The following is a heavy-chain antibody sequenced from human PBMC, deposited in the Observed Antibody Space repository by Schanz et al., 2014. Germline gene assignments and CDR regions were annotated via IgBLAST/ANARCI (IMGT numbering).Heavy chain of an antibody. D-gene: IGHD6-13*01. CDR3: ARNIIATARAYDI. Sequence: QGLLVQSGGEVKKPGASVKISCKASGYTFPSYGISWVRQAPGQGLEWMGWINVYNGDTKFAKTFQDRVTLTTDTSTSTAYMELRSLRSDDTAVYYCARNIIATARAYDIWGQGTMVTVSS. CDR2: INVYNGDT. J-gene: IGHJ3*02. V-gene: IGHV1-18*04. CDR1: GYTFPSYG.